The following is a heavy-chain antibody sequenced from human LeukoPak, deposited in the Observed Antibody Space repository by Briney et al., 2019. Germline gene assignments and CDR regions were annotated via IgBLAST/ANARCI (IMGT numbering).Heavy chain of an antibody. V-gene: IGHV4-34*01. Sequence: GSLRLSCAASGFTFSSYGMHWVRQPPGKGLEWIGEINHSGSTNYNPSLKSRVTISVDTSKNQFSLKLSSVTAADTAVYYCARARNWGQGTLVTVSS. CDR3: ARARN. CDR1: GFTFSSYG. CDR2: INHSGST. J-gene: IGHJ4*02.